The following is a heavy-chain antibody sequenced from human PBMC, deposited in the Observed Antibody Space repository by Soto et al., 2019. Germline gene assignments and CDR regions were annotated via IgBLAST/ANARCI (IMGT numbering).Heavy chain of an antibody. V-gene: IGHV1-24*01. CDR1: GYTLTELS. CDR2: FDPEDGET. D-gene: IGHD2-15*01. J-gene: IGHJ5*02. Sequence: ASVKVSCKVSGYTLTELSMHWVRQAPGKGLEWMGGFDPEDGETIYAQKFQGRVTMTEDTSTDTAYMELSSLRSEDTAVYYCATATDCSGGSWYGGFDPWGQGTLVTVSS. CDR3: ATATDCSGGSWYGGFDP.